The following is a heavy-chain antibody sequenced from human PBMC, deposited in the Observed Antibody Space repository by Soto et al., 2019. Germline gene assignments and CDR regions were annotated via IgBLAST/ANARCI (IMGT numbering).Heavy chain of an antibody. D-gene: IGHD3-16*01. CDR3: ARHLRLGENGLDYIDY. V-gene: IGHV4-39*01. CDR1: GGSITSNAYF. CDR2: IYFRGNS. Sequence: QLQLQESGLGLVKPSETLSLTCSVSGGSITSNAYFWGWIRQPPGKSLEWIGSIYFRGNSYYNPSLESRLSISVDTSSSQFSLKLTSVTASDTAIYYCARHLRLGENGLDYIDYWGQGALVTISS. J-gene: IGHJ4*02.